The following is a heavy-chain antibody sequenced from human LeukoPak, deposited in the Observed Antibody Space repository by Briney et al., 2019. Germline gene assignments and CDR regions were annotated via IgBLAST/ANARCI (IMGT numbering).Heavy chain of an antibody. J-gene: IGHJ4*02. CDR1: GASITSSNHY. D-gene: IGHD1-26*01. CDR3: AAPSGSTYYSPFDF. CDR2: IYYSGHI. V-gene: IGHV4-39*01. Sequence: PSDTLSLTCTVSGASITSSNHYWGWIRQPPGKALEWIGNIYYSGHISYTPSLKSRVFISVDTSKNQFSLRLTSVSAADTAVYYCAAPSGSTYYSPFDFWGQGTTVSVSS.